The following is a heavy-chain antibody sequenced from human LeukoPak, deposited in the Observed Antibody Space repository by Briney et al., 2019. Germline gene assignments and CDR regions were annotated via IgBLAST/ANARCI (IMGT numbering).Heavy chain of an antibody. CDR2: FDTEDDEI. D-gene: IGHD1-7*01. CDR1: GYTLTELS. V-gene: IGHV1-24*01. Sequence: ASVKVSYKVSGYTLTELSMHWVRQAPGKGLEWMGGFDTEDDEIIYAQRFQGRVTMTEDASTDTAYMELRSLRSEDTAVYYCATETGNFYFYSWGQGTLVTVSS. CDR3: ATETGNFYFYS. J-gene: IGHJ4*02.